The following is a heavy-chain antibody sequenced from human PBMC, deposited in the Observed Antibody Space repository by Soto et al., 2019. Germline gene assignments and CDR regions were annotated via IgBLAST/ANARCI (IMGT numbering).Heavy chain of an antibody. V-gene: IGHV1-69*12. J-gene: IGHJ4*02. CDR3: AREVIASRCFDY. CDR2: ITPIFGTA. D-gene: IGHD6-6*01. CDR1: GGTFSSYA. Sequence: QVQLVQSGAEVKKPGSSVKVSCKASGGTFSSYAISWVRQAPGQGLEWMGGITPIFGTANYAQKFQGRVTITANESTIKAYMELSSLRSEDTAVYYCAREVIASRCFDYWDRGTLVTVSS.